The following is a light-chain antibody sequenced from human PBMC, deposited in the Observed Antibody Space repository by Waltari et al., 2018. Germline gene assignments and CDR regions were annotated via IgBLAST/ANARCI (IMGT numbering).Light chain of an antibody. CDR1: QSVSSNY. V-gene: IGKV3-20*01. CDR2: DAS. J-gene: IGKJ2*01. CDR3: QHYSSAPNT. Sequence: EIVLTQSPGTLSLFPGERATLSCRASQSVSSNYLAWYQQKPGQAPRLLIHDASSRATGLPDRFSGSGSGTDFTLTISGLEPEDFAVYFCQHYSSAPNTFGQGTRLEIK.